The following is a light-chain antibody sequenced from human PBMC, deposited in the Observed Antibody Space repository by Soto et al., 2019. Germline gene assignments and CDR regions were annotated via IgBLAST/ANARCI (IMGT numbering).Light chain of an antibody. CDR2: DAS. CDR3: QQFKSYPLT. CDR1: QGISSA. V-gene: IGKV1-13*02. Sequence: AIQLTQSPSSLSASVGDRVTITCRSSQGISSALAWYQVKPGKAPKLLIHDASSLESGVPRRFSSGGSGTDLTLTISSLQPEDFATNYCQQFKSYPLTFCGGTKVQLK. J-gene: IGKJ4*01.